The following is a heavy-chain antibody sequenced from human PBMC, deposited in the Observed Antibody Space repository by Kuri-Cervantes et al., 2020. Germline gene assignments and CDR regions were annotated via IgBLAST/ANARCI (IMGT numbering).Heavy chain of an antibody. CDR3: ARDNAAALDY. J-gene: IGHJ4*02. V-gene: IGHV4-61*02. D-gene: IGHD6-13*01. CDR2: IYTSGST. Sequence: SETLSLTCAVSGGSISSGGYYWSWIRQPAGKGLEWIGRIYTSGSTNYNPSLKSRVTMSVDTSKNQFSLKLSSVTAADTAVYYCARDNAAALDYWGQGTLVTVSS. CDR1: GGSISSGGYY.